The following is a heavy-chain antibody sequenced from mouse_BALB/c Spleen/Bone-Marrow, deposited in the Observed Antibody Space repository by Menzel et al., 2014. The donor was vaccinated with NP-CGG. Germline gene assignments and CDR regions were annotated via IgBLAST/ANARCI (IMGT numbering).Heavy chain of an antibody. CDR2: MWAGGST. CDR3: ARGSYFYSMDY. Sequence: VQLVESGPGLVAPSQSLSITCTISGFSLXSYGVHWVRQPPGKGLEWLGVMWAGGSTNYNSALMSKLSISKDNSESQVFLKMNSLQTHDTAMYYCARGSYFYSMDYWGQGASVTVSS. J-gene: IGHJ4*01. V-gene: IGHV2-9*02. CDR1: GFSLXSYG.